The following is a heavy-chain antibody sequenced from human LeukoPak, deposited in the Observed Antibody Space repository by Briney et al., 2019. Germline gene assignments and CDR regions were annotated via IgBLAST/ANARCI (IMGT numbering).Heavy chain of an antibody. Sequence: SQTLSLTCAISGDSVSSNSAAWNWIRQSPSRGLECLGRTYYRSKWHNDYAVSVKSRITINPDTSKNQFSLQLNSVTPEDTAVYYCARDVGLLWFGELLDYWGQGTLVTVSS. CDR1: GDSVSSNSAA. CDR2: TYYRSKWHN. V-gene: IGHV6-1*01. D-gene: IGHD3-10*01. CDR3: ARDVGLLWFGELLDY. J-gene: IGHJ4*02.